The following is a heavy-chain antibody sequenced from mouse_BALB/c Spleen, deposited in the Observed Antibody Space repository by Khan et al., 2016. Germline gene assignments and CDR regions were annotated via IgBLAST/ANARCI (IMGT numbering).Heavy chain of an antibody. CDR2: ISYSGST. D-gene: IGHD1-2*01. CDR3: ARTPTAYYAMDY. CDR1: GYSITSDYA. Sequence: VQLQESGPGLVKPSQSLSLTCTVTGYSITSDYAWNWIRQFPGNKLEWMGYISYSGSTRYYPSLKSRLSITRDTSKNQFFLQLNSVPTEDTATYFCARTPTAYYAMDYWGQGTSVTVSS. J-gene: IGHJ4*01. V-gene: IGHV3-2*02.